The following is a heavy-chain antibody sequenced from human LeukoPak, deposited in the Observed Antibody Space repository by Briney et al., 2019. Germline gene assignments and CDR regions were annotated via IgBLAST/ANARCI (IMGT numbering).Heavy chain of an antibody. D-gene: IGHD1-26*01. J-gene: IGHJ6*03. Sequence: KPSETLSLTCTVSGGSISSSSYYWGWIRQPPGKGLEWIGSIYYSGSTYYNPSLKSRVTISVDTSKNQFSLKLSSVTAADTAVYYCARAVGSPYYMDVWGKGTTVTISS. CDR3: ARAVGSPYYMDV. V-gene: IGHV4-39*07. CDR2: IYYSGST. CDR1: GGSISSSSYY.